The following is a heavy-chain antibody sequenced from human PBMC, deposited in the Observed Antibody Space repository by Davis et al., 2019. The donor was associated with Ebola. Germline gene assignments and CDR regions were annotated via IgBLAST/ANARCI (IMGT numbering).Heavy chain of an antibody. D-gene: IGHD2-15*01. CDR3: AIPDCSGANCYSVYIKN. J-gene: IGHJ4*02. Sequence: GESLKISCAASGFTFSSYEMNWVRQAPGKGLEWVAVIWYDGSNKYYADSVKGRFTISRDNSNNLLYLQMNSLRAEDTAVYYCAIPDCSGANCYSVYIKNWGQGTLVTVSS. V-gene: IGHV3-33*08. CDR1: GFTFSSYE. CDR2: IWYDGSNK.